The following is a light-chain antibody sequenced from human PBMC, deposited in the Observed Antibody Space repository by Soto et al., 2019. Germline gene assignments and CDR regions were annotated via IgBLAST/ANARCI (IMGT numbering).Light chain of an antibody. V-gene: IGKV3-20*01. CDR2: GAS. J-gene: IGKJ1*01. Sequence: EIVLTQSPGTLSLSPGERATLSCRASQSVSSSYLAWYQQKPGQAPRLLIYGASSRATGIPDRFSGSGSETDFTLTISRLEPEDFAAYYYQQYGSSSWTFGQGTKVEIK. CDR1: QSVSSSY. CDR3: QQYGSSSWT.